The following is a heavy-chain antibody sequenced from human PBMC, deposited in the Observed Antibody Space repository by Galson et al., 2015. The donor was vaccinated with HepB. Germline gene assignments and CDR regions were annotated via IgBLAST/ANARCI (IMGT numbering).Heavy chain of an antibody. CDR3: ARIGITMVRGVHDPLLWFDP. Sequence: SLRLSCAASGFTLSSYSMNWVRQAPGKGLEWVSYISSSSSTIYYADSVKGRFTISRDNAKNSLYLQMNSLRDEDTAVYYCARIGITMVRGVHDPLLWFDPWGQGTLVTVSS. J-gene: IGHJ5*02. D-gene: IGHD3-10*01. CDR1: GFTLSSYS. CDR2: ISSSSSTI. V-gene: IGHV3-48*02.